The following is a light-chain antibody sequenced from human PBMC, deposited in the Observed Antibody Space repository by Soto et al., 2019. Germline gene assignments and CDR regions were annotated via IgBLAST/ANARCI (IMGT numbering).Light chain of an antibody. Sequence: EIVLTQSPGTLSLSPGERATLSCRASQSVSSSYLAWYQQKPGQAPRLLIYGASSRATGIPDRFSGSGSGTDFTLTISTLEPEDFAVYYCQRYGSSLTFGQGTKLEIK. CDR3: QRYGSSLT. V-gene: IGKV3-20*01. CDR1: QSVSSSY. CDR2: GAS. J-gene: IGKJ2*01.